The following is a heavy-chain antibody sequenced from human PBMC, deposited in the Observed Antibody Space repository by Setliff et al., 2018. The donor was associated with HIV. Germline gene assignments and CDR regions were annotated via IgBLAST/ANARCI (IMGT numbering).Heavy chain of an antibody. D-gene: IGHD3-10*01. CDR1: GGSISSYY. J-gene: IGHJ6*03. V-gene: IGHV4-59*01. CDR3: ARYYYGPDTFYLDA. CDR2: IYYSGNT. Sequence: SETLSLTCIVSGGSISSYYWSWIRQPPGKGLEWIGYIYYSGNTNYNPSLKSRGTISIDTSKKQFSLKLTSVTPADTAVYYCARYYYGPDTFYLDAWGKGTTVTVSS.